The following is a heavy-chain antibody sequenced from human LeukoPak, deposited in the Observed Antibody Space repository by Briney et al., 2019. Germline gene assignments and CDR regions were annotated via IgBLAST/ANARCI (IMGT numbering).Heavy chain of an antibody. CDR1: GFTFSSYW. CDR3: AMFSYVSGTTIS. D-gene: IGHD1-20*01. J-gene: IGHJ4*02. Sequence: TGGSLRLSSAASGFTFSSYWMHWVRQAPGKGLVWVSRVKSDGSVTNYADSVKGRFTISRDNAKNTLYLQMNSLRAEDTAVYYCAMFSYVSGTTISWGQGTLVTVSS. V-gene: IGHV3-74*01. CDR2: VKSDGSVT.